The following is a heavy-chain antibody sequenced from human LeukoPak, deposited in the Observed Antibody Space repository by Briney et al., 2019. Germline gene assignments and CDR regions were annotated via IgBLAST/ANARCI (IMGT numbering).Heavy chain of an antibody. D-gene: IGHD4-17*01. J-gene: IGHJ3*02. Sequence: GGSLRLSCAASGFRFSNSWMYWVRQGPGKGPVWVSRMKTDGTRIEYADSVKGRFTISRDNSKNTLYLQMNSLRAEDTAVYYCAKYTDYGNLVPFDIWGQGTMVTVSS. V-gene: IGHV3-74*01. CDR2: MKTDGTRI. CDR1: GFRFSNSW. CDR3: AKYTDYGNLVPFDI.